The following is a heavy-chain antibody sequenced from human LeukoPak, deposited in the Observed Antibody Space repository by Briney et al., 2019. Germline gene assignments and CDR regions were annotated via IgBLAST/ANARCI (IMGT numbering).Heavy chain of an antibody. CDR2: IKQDGSEK. Sequence: GGSLRLSCAASGFTFSSYWMCWVRQAPGKGLEWVANIKQDGSEKYYVDSVKGRFTISRDNAKNSLYLQMNSLRAEDTAVYYCARDPLYYYGSGEDWFDPWGQGTLVTVSS. V-gene: IGHV3-7*03. CDR3: ARDPLYYYGSGEDWFDP. J-gene: IGHJ5*02. CDR1: GFTFSSYW. D-gene: IGHD3-10*01.